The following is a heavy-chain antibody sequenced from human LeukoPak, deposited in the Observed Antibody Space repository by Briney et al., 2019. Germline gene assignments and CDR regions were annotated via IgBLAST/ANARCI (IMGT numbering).Heavy chain of an antibody. Sequence: SETLSLTCTVSGGSISSGGYYWSWIRQHPGKGLEWIGYIYYSGSIYYNPSLKSRLTISVDTSKNQFSLKLSSVTAADTAVYYCARTTVVAKYFDYWGQGTLVTVSS. V-gene: IGHV4-31*03. D-gene: IGHD4-23*01. CDR1: GGSISSGGYY. CDR2: IYYSGSI. J-gene: IGHJ4*02. CDR3: ARTTVVAKYFDY.